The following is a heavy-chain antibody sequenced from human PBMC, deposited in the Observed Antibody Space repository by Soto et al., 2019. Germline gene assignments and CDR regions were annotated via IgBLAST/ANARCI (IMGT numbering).Heavy chain of an antibody. Sequence: PGGSLRLSCAASGFTFSTSSMSWVRQAPGKGLEWVSYISGSGGSTYYADSVKGRFTISRDNSKNTLYLQMNSLRAEDTAVYYCAKDPRSSLLWFGEDSNRFDPWGQGTLVTVSS. CDR2: ISGSGGST. V-gene: IGHV3-23*01. D-gene: IGHD3-10*01. J-gene: IGHJ5*02. CDR3: AKDPRSSLLWFGEDSNRFDP. CDR1: GFTFSTSS.